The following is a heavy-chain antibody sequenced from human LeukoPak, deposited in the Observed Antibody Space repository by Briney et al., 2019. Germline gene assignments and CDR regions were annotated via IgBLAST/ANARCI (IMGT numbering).Heavy chain of an antibody. CDR2: IYFNGFT. J-gene: IGHJ5*02. CDR1: GGSISSGDYY. D-gene: IGHD3-3*01. CDR3: ARSDDFWSGEAWFDP. V-gene: IGHV4-39*02. Sequence: SETLSPTCTVSGGSISSGDYYWSWLRQPPGKGLEWIGSIYFNGFTFYNPSLKSRVTISIDTSSNSFSLKMRSMTATDAAVYYCARSDDFWSGEAWFDPWGRGTPVTVSS.